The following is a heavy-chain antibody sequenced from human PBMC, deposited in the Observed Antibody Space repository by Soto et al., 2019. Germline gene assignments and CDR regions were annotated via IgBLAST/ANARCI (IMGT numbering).Heavy chain of an antibody. Sequence: SETLSLTCTVSGGSISSSSYYWGWIRQPPGKGLEWIGSIYYSGSTYYNPSLKSRVTISVDTSKNQFSLKLSSVTAADTAVYYCARHSARGYYGSGSYYFDYWGQGTLVTVSS. CDR3: ARHSARGYYGSGSYYFDY. CDR2: IYYSGST. V-gene: IGHV4-39*01. J-gene: IGHJ4*02. CDR1: GGSISSSSYY. D-gene: IGHD3-10*01.